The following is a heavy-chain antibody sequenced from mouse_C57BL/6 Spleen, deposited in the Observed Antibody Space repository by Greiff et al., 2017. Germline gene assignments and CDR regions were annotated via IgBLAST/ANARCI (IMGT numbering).Heavy chain of an antibody. CDR3: AREADFGFGD. CDR1: GYSITSAYF. J-gene: IGHJ3*01. V-gene: IGHV3-6*01. D-gene: IGHD2-13*01. Sequence: EVQLLQSGPGLVKPSQSLSFSCPVTGYSITSAYFRYWNRQAPGNQLECMGNIRYDGSTNYNPSLKVRITITRDTSKNQVFLQLNTVTAEDTATYYCAREADFGFGDWGQGTLVAVAA. CDR2: IRYDGST.